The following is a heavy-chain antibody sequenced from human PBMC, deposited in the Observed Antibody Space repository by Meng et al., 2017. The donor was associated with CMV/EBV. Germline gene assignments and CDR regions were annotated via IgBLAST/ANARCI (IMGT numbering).Heavy chain of an antibody. CDR2: IIPVFETA. D-gene: IGHD1-26*01. Sequence: QVPLVASAPEVKKPGSSVKVSCKTSGGTFSTFAISWVRQAPGEGLEWMGGIIPVFETANYAERFQDRVTITADDSTTTAYMELSSLRADDTALYFCARGGDSWYSDYWGQGTLVTVSS. CDR3: ARGGDSWYSDY. V-gene: IGHV1-69*12. CDR1: GGTFSTFA. J-gene: IGHJ4*02.